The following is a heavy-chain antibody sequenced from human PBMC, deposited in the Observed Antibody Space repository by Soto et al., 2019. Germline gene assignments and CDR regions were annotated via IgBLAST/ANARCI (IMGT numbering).Heavy chain of an antibody. J-gene: IGHJ6*02. D-gene: IGHD2-2*01. Sequence: PGGSLGLSCAASGFSFSSYGMHWVRQAPGKGLEWVAVISYDGSNKYYADSVKGRFTISRDNSKNTLYLQMNSLRAEDTAVYYCAKEMVVVVPAAIVPHERRVGVNYYYGMDVWGQGTTVTVSS. V-gene: IGHV3-30*18. CDR2: ISYDGSNK. CDR1: GFSFSSYG. CDR3: AKEMVVVVPAAIVPHERRVGVNYYYGMDV.